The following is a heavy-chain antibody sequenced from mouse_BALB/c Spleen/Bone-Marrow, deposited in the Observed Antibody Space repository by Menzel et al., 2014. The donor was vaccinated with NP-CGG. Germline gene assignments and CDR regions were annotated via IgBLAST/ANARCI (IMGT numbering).Heavy chain of an antibody. J-gene: IGHJ2*01. CDR3: ARPKGFALDY. CDR1: GYTFTDYT. CDR2: VNPRSGYA. V-gene: IGHV1-4*01. Sequence: VKVVDSGAELASPGASVKMSCKASGYTFTDYTIQWVKQRPGQGLEWIGYVNPRSGYANYNQKFKDKATLTADKSSSTAFMQLSSLTSEDSAVYYCARPKGFALDYWGQGTALTVSS.